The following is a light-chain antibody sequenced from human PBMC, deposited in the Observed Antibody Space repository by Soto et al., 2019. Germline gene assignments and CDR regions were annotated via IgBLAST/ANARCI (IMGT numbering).Light chain of an antibody. CDR2: EVS. J-gene: IGLJ1*01. Sequence: SALTHPPSASWSPGQSVTISCTGTSSDVGGYNYVSWYQQHPGKAPKLMIYEVSKRPSGVPDRFSGSKSGNTASLTVSGLQAEDEADYYCSSYAGSNNFNVFGTGTKVTVL. CDR1: SSDVGGYNY. CDR3: SSYAGSNNFNV. V-gene: IGLV2-8*01.